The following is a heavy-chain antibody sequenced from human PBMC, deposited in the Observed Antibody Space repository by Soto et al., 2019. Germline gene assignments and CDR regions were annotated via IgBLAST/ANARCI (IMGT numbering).Heavy chain of an antibody. D-gene: IGHD6-13*01. CDR3: ARGSGSTRQAAAAGTALDY. J-gene: IGHJ4*02. V-gene: IGHV4-34*01. CDR2: INHSGST. Sequence: QVQLQQWGAGLLKPSETLSLTCAVYGGSFSGYYWSWIRQPPGKGLEWIGEINHSGSTNYNPSLKSRVTLSVDTSKNQFSLKLSSVTAADTAVYYCARGSGSTRQAAAAGTALDYWGQGTLVTVSS. CDR1: GGSFSGYY.